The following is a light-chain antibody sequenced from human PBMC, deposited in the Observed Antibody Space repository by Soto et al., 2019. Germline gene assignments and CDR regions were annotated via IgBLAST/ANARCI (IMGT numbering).Light chain of an antibody. V-gene: IGKV1-5*01. Sequence: EIQMTQSPSTLSASIGDTVTVACRASQGISNWLAWYQQKPGKAPKLLIFHASSLESGVPSRFSGSGSGTEFTLTISSLQSDDFATYYCQQYSSYPTFGQGTKVDNK. CDR3: QQYSSYPT. J-gene: IGKJ1*01. CDR2: HAS. CDR1: QGISNW.